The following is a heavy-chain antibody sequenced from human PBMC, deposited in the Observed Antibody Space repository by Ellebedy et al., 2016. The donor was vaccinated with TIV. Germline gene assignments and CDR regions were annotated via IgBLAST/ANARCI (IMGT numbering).Heavy chain of an antibody. Sequence: GESLKISCAASGFTFSTYSMNWVRQAPGKGLEWVSYISTITNYADSVRGRFTISRDNAKNSLYLQMNSLRAEDTAVYYCSRGGGCGGGTCYYPDFWGQGTLVTVSS. D-gene: IGHD2-21*01. CDR1: GFTFSTYS. CDR3: SRGGGCGGGTCYYPDF. V-gene: IGHV3-21*01. J-gene: IGHJ4*02. CDR2: ISTITNY.